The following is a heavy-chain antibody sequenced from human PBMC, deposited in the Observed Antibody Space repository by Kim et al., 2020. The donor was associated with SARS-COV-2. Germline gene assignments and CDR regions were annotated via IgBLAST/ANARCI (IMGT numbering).Heavy chain of an antibody. CDR2: ISSNGGST. D-gene: IGHD6-19*01. Sequence: GGSLRLSCSASGFSFSNYAMHWVRQAPGKGLEYVSGISSNGGSTYSADSVEGRFTISRDNSKNTLYLQMSSLRLEDTAVYYCVNSQSWDYSSGLDYWGQG. J-gene: IGHJ4*02. CDR1: GFSFSNYA. CDR3: VNSQSWDYSSGLDY. V-gene: IGHV3-64D*08.